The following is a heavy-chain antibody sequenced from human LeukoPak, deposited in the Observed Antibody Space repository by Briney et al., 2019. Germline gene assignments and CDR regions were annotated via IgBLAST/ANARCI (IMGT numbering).Heavy chain of an antibody. Sequence: SETLSLTCTVSGGSISSSSYFWGWIRQPPGKGLEWIGSIYYSGSTFYNPSLKSRVTISVDTSKNQFALKLSSVTAADTAVFYCARLITAFQAFDYWGQGVLVTVSS. D-gene: IGHD3-16*01. CDR2: IYYSGST. J-gene: IGHJ4*02. V-gene: IGHV4-39*01. CDR1: GGSISSSSYF. CDR3: ARLITAFQAFDY.